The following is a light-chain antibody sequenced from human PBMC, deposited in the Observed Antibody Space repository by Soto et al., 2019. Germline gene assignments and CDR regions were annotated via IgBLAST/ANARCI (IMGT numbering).Light chain of an antibody. V-gene: IGKV4-1*01. Sequence: DIVMTQSPDSLAVSLGERATINCKSSQSVLYSSNNKNHLAWYQQKPGQPPKLLIYWASTRESGVPDRFSGSGSGTDFTLAISSLQAEDVAVYYCQQYYGTPVFDGGTKVEIK. J-gene: IGKJ4*01. CDR1: QSVLYSSNNKNH. CDR2: WAS. CDR3: QQYYGTPV.